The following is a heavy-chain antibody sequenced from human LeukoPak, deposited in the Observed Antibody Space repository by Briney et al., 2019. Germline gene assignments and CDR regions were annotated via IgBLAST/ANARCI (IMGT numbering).Heavy chain of an antibody. J-gene: IGHJ4*02. CDR1: GFPFSSYA. D-gene: IGHD2-2*01. Sequence: GGSLRLSCAASGFPFSSYAMSWVRQAPGKGLEWVSAISGSGGSTYYADSVKGRFTTSRDNSKNTLYLQMNSPRAEDTAVYYCAKGGLGYCSSTSCYYFDYWGQGTLVTVSS. CDR3: AKGGLGYCSSTSCYYFDY. V-gene: IGHV3-23*01. CDR2: ISGSGGST.